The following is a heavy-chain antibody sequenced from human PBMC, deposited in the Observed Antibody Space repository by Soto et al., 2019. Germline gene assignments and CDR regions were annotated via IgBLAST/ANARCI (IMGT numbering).Heavy chain of an antibody. CDR1: GDSISKSKYT. D-gene: IGHD3-10*01. CDR3: ARRYGSAFDI. J-gene: IGHJ3*02. V-gene: IGHV4-61*05. CDR2: IYYSGST. Sequence: SATLSLTCTFSGDSISKSKYTSGWIRQPPGKGLEWIGYIYYSGSTNYNPSLKSRVTISVDTSKNQFSLKLSSVTAADTAVYYCARRYGSAFDIWGQGTMVTVSS.